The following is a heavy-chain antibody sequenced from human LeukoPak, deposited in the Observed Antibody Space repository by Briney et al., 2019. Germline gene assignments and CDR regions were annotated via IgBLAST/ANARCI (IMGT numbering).Heavy chain of an antibody. V-gene: IGHV1-8*02. Sequence: ASVKVSCKASGYTFTGYYMHWVRQAPGQGLEWMGWINPNSGNTGYAQKFQGRVTMTRNTSISTAYMELSSLRSEDTAVYYCARRRIAVADWFDPWGQGTLVTVSS. CDR1: GYTFTGYY. D-gene: IGHD6-19*01. CDR3: ARRRIAVADWFDP. CDR2: INPNSGNT. J-gene: IGHJ5*02.